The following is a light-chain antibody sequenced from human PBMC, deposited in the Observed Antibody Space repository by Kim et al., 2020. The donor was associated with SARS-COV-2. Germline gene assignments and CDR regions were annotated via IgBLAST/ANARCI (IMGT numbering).Light chain of an antibody. CDR1: QGIASY. J-gene: IGKJ2*01. Sequence: DIQLTQSPSLLSASVEDRVTISCRASQGIASYLVWYQQKLGKAPKLLIYDASTLQSGVPSRFSGSGSGAEFTLTISSLQPEDFATYHCQYSKPFGQGTKLEI. V-gene: IGKV1-9*01. CDR3: QYSKP. CDR2: DAS.